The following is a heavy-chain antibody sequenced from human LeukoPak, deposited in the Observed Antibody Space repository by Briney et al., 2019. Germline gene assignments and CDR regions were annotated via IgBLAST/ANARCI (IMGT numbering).Heavy chain of an antibody. J-gene: IGHJ4*02. V-gene: IGHV1-2*02. CDR1: GYTFTSYD. CDR3: ARERYSPDPAVGY. Sequence: ASVKVSCKASGYTFTSYDINWVRQATGQGLEWMGWINPNSGGTNYAQKFQGRVTMTRDTSISTAYMELSRLRSDDTAVYYCARERYSPDPAVGYWGQGTLVTVSS. D-gene: IGHD4-11*01. CDR2: INPNSGGT.